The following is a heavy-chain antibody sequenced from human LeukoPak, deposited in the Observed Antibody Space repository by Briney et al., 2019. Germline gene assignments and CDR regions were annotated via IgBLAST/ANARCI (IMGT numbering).Heavy chain of an antibody. V-gene: IGHV3-20*04. D-gene: IGHD6-6*01. Sequence: GGSLRLSCAASGFTFDDYGMSWVRQAPGKGLEWVSGINWNGGSTGYADSVKGRFTISRDNAKNSLYLQMNSLRAEDTALYYCARGFSIAAATLFDYWGQGTLVTVSS. CDR3: ARGFSIAAATLFDY. J-gene: IGHJ4*02. CDR2: INWNGGST. CDR1: GFTFDDYG.